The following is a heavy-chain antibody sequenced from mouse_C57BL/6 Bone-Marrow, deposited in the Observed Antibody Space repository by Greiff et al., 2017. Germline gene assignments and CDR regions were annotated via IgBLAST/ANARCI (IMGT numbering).Heavy chain of an antibody. CDR3: ERGGNYGGYCFDY. V-gene: IGHV1-47*01. CDR2: FHPYNGDT. Sequence: VQLVESGAELVKPGASVKMSCKASGYTFTTYPISWMKQTHGKSLEWIGNFHPYNGDTKYNEKFKGKATLTVEKSSSTFYLKLSRLTSDESAVYYCERGGNYGGYCFDYGGQGTTLTVSS. J-gene: IGHJ2*01. D-gene: IGHD2-1*01. CDR1: GYTFTTYP.